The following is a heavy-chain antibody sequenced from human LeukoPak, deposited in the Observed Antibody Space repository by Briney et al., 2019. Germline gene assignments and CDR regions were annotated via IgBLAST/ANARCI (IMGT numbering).Heavy chain of an antibody. J-gene: IGHJ4*02. CDR2: ISAKNNYT. V-gene: IGHV1-18*01. CDR1: GYSLTSYG. D-gene: IGHD3-10*01. CDR3: ARGQLLLWFGELLPKGGGFDY. Sequence: ASVKVSCKASGYSLTSYGFTWVRQAPGQGLEWLGWISAKNNYTSYSQRVQDRVTMTTDTSTRTAYMELSRLRSDDTAVYYCARGQLLLWFGELLPKGGGFDYWGQGTLVTVSS.